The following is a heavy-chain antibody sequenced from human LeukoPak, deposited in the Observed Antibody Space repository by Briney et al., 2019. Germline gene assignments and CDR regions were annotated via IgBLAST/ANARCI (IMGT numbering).Heavy chain of an antibody. V-gene: IGHV3-21*01. Sequence: GGSLRLSCAASGFTFSSYSMNWVRQAPGKGLEWVSSISSSSSYIYYADSVKGRFTISRDNAKNSLYLQMNSPRAEDTAVYYCARSLRYQLLHPVAYWGQGTLVTVSS. J-gene: IGHJ4*02. CDR2: ISSSSSYI. CDR3: ARSLRYQLLHPVAY. CDR1: GFTFSSYS. D-gene: IGHD2-2*02.